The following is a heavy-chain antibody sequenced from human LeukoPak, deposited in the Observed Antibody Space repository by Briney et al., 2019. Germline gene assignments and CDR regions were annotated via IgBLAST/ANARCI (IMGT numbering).Heavy chain of an antibody. CDR2: SAYNGNT. J-gene: IGHJ3*02. V-gene: IGHV1-18*01. CDR1: GYIFTSYG. Sequence: ASVRVSCKASGYIFTSYGISWVRQAPGQGLEWMGWSAYNGNTNYAQNVQGRVTMTTDTSTSTAYMELRSLRSDDTAVYFCARDPYYCSSTSCQNAFDIWGQGTMVTVSS. CDR3: ARDPYYCSSTSCQNAFDI. D-gene: IGHD2-2*01.